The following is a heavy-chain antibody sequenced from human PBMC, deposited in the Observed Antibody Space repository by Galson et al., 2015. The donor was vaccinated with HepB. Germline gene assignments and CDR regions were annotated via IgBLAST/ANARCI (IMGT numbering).Heavy chain of an antibody. D-gene: IGHD6-13*01. CDR1: GFTFSGSA. CDR3: FRLADFSGYSSN. V-gene: IGHV3-73*01. Sequence: SLRLSCAASGFTFSGSAIHWVRQTSGKGLEWVGLIRSKASNYATAYAASLKGRFTIFRDDSKNTAYLHMKSLKTEDTAVYYCFRLADFSGYSSNWGQGTLVTVSS. J-gene: IGHJ4*02. CDR2: IRSKASNYAT.